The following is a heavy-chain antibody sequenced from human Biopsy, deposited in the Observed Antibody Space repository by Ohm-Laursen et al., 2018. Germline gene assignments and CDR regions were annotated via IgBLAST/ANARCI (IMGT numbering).Heavy chain of an antibody. CDR3: ARLGNFWNAEDGLDL. D-gene: IGHD3-3*01. CDR1: ADSIRNFY. J-gene: IGHJ3*01. V-gene: IGHV4-59*08. CDR2: ASYSGYT. Sequence: GTLSLTCTASADSIRNFYWTWIRQPPGQGLEWIGHASYSGYTNYNPSLKSRVTISVATSKNHFSLNLGSVTAADTAVYSCARLGNFWNAEDGLDLWGLGTMVTVSS.